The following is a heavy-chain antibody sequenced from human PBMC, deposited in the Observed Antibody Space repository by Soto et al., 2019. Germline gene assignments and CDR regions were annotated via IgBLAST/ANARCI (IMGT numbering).Heavy chain of an antibody. CDR1: GGSISSSSYY. CDR3: DYGDYVEEWGYYYYMDV. V-gene: IGHV4-39*01. J-gene: IGHJ6*03. D-gene: IGHD4-17*01. CDR2: IYYSGST. Sequence: SETLSLTCTVSGGSISSSSYYWGWIRQPPGKGLEWIGSIYYSGSTYYNPSLKSRVTISVDTSKNQFSLKLSSVTAADTAVYYCDYGDYVEEWGYYYYMDVWGKGTTVTVSS.